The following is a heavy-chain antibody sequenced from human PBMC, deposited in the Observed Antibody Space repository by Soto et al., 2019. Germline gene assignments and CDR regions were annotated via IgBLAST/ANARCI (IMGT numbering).Heavy chain of an antibody. D-gene: IGHD1-26*01. Sequence: PAGSLRLSCAASEFTFSSYALSLARQAPGKGLEWVSGLSGSGGNTYYADSVKGRFTITRDNSKNTLYLQMNSLRAEDTAAYYCAKWPHTTYYYYYYLDVWGKGTTVTVSS. CDR1: EFTFSSYA. V-gene: IGHV3-23*01. CDR2: LSGSGGNT. J-gene: IGHJ6*03. CDR3: AKWPHTTYYYYYYLDV.